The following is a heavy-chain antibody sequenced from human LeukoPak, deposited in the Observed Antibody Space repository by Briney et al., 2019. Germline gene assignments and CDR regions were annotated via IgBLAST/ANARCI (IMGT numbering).Heavy chain of an antibody. J-gene: IGHJ3*02. CDR3: ARSLGRAFDI. Sequence: SETLSHTCTVSGGSISSYYWSWIRQPPGKGLEWIGYIYYSGSTNYNPSLKSRVTISVDTSKNQFSLKLSSVTAADTAVYYCARSLGRAFDIWGQGTMVTVSS. V-gene: IGHV4-59*08. CDR1: GGSISSYY. CDR2: IYYSGST.